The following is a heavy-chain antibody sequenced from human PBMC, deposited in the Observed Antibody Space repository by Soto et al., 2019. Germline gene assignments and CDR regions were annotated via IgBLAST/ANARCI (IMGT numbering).Heavy chain of an antibody. CDR2: VNHSGST. V-gene: IGHV4-34*01. CDR3: ARGWSGLVIIRFDP. J-gene: IGHJ5*02. Sequence: SETLSLTCALYCGSFIGYYCSWIRQPPGKGLEWIGEVNHSGSTNYNPSLKSRVTISVDTSKNQFSLKLSSVTAADTAVYYCARGWSGLVIIRFDPWGQGTLVTVSS. CDR1: CGSFIGYY. D-gene: IGHD3-9*01.